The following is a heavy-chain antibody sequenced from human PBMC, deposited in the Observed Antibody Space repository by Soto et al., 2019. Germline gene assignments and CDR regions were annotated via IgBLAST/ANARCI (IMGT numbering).Heavy chain of an antibody. V-gene: IGHV3-23*01. CDR1: GFTFSSYA. CDR3: ARYSSNWYYFDY. CDR2: ISGSGGST. D-gene: IGHD6-13*01. J-gene: IGHJ4*02. Sequence: GGSLRLSCAASGFTFSSYAMSWVRQTPGKGLEWVSVISGSGGSTYYADSVKGRFTISRDNSKNTVYLQMNSLRAEDTAVYYCARYSSNWYYFDYWGRGTLVTVSS.